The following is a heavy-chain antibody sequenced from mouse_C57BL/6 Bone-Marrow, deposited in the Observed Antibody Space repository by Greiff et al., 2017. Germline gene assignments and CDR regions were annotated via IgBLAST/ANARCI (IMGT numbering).Heavy chain of an antibody. CDR3: ARGLRRMDY. CDR1: GYTFTDYY. V-gene: IGHV1-26*01. J-gene: IGHJ4*01. Sequence: VQLQQSGPELVKPGASVKISCKASGYTFTDYYMNWVKQSHGKSLEWIGDINPNNGGTSYNQKFKGKATLTVDKSSSTAYMELRSLTSEDSAVYYCARGLRRMDYWGQGTSVTVSS. D-gene: IGHD2-4*01. CDR2: INPNNGGT.